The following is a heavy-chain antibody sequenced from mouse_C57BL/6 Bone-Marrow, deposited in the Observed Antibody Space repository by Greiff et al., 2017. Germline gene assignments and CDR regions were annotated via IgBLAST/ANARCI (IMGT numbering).Heavy chain of an antibody. CDR2: IDPSDSYT. Sequence: QVQLQQPGAELVRPGTSVKLSCKASGYTFTSYWMHWVKQRPGQGLEWIGVIDPSDSYTNYNQKFKGKATLTVDTSSSTAYMQLSRLTSEDSAVYYCARVYYGSSMFAYWGQGTLVTVSA. CDR3: ARVYYGSSMFAY. V-gene: IGHV1-59*01. J-gene: IGHJ3*01. CDR1: GYTFTSYW. D-gene: IGHD1-1*01.